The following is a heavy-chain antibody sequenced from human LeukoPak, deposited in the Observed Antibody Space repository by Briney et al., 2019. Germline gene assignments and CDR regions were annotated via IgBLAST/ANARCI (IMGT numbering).Heavy chain of an antibody. D-gene: IGHD6-13*01. CDR3: ARGWARDGFNI. V-gene: IGHV6-1*01. J-gene: IGHJ3*02. CDR1: GDSVSTNA. CDR2: VFYSSRWHN. Sequence: SQTLSLTCVISGDSVSTNAWNWVRQTPSGGLECLGRVFYSSRWHNEYAESVKSRISINPDTSKNQFSLQLNSVTPDDPAVYYCARGWARDGFNIWSQGTMVTVSS.